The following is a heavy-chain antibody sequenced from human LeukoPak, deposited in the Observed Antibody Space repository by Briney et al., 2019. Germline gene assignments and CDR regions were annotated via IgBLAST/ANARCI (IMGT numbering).Heavy chain of an antibody. CDR2: INHSGNT. CDR3: ARDRQLLGRYYFDY. D-gene: IGHD5-18*01. CDR1: GGSFSGYY. Sequence: KPSETLSLTCAVYGGSFSGYYWSWIRQPPGKGLEWIGEINHSGNTNYNPSLKSRVTISVDTSKNQFSLKLSSVTAADTAVYYCARDRQLLGRYYFDYWGQGTLVTVSS. V-gene: IGHV4-34*01. J-gene: IGHJ4*02.